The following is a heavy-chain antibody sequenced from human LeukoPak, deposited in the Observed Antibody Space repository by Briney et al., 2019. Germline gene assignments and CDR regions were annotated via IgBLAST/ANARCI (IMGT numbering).Heavy chain of an antibody. V-gene: IGHV3-53*01. J-gene: IGHJ4*02. CDR2: IYSGGTT. D-gene: IGHD1-26*01. CDR3: ARESSGSYSD. Sequence: GGSLRLSCAASGFTVSSNYMSWVRQAPGKGLEWASIIYSGGTTYYADSVKGRSTISRDNSKNTLYLQMNSLRAEDTAVYYCARESSGSYSDWGQGTLVTVSS. CDR1: GFTVSSNY.